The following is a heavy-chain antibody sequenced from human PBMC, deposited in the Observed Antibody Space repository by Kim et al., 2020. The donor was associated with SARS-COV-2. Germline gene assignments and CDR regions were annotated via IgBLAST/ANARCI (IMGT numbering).Heavy chain of an antibody. V-gene: IGHV3-7*03. CDR2: INQGGSET. CDR3: VRDHMEAGLFFDT. D-gene: IGHD3-3*01. Sequence: GGSLRLSCAVSGFTFSSYWMIWVRQAPGKGLEWVANINQGGSETYYADSVKGRFTISRDNAINSLYLQMNGLRGDDTAVYYCVRDHMEAGLFFDTWGQGTMVTVSS. CDR1: GFTFSSYW. J-gene: IGHJ3*02.